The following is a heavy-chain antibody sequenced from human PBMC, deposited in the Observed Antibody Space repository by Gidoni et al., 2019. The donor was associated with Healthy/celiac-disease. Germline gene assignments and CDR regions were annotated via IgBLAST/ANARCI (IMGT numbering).Heavy chain of an antibody. D-gene: IGHD3-16*01. Sequence: EVQLVESGGGLVQPGRSLRLSCAASGFTFDDYAMHWVRQAPGKGLEWVSGISWNSGSIGYADSVKGRFTISRDNAKNSLYLQMNSLRAEDTALYYCASLEGPFGGPPGDYWGQGTLVTVSS. CDR2: ISWNSGSI. V-gene: IGHV3-9*01. CDR1: GFTFDDYA. CDR3: ASLEGPFGGPPGDY. J-gene: IGHJ4*02.